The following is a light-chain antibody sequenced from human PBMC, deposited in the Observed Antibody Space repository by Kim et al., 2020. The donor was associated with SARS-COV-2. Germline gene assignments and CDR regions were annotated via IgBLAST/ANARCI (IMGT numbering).Light chain of an antibody. J-gene: IGLJ1*01. CDR3: QAWDITTGI. CDR1: NLGDTY. V-gene: IGLV3-1*01. CDR2: QDT. Sequence: ASAGRKACITCSGDNLGDTYTSWHQQTPARSPVLLIYQDTERPSGIPERFSGSKSRNTASLTISGTQAMDEADYYCQAWDITTGIFGSGTKVTVL.